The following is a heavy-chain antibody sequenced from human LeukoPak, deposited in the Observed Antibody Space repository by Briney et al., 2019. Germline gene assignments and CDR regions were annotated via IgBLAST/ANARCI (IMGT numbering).Heavy chain of an antibody. CDR2: INQDGSEK. D-gene: IGHD5-12*01. V-gene: IGHV3-7*04. J-gene: IGHJ4*02. CDR1: GFIFSSYW. CDR3: ARCPSGYDRGFDY. Sequence: GGSLRLSCAASGFIFSSYWMNWVRQAPGKGLEWVANINQDGSEKNYVDSVKGRFTISRDNAKNSLYLQMNSLRAEDTAVYYCARCPSGYDRGFDYRGQATLVTVSP.